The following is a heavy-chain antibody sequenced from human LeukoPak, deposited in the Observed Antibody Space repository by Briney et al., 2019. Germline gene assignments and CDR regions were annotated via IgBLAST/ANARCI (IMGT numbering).Heavy chain of an antibody. V-gene: IGHV3-66*01. D-gene: IGHD3-16*01. CDR2: LYTGGTT. J-gene: IGHJ5*02. CDR3: ARAEETTWGIDP. CDR1: GFTVSSNY. Sequence: PGGSLRLSCAASGFTVSSNYMSWVRQAPGKGLEWVSVLYTGGTTYYADSVKGRFTISRDNAKNSLYLQMNNLRAEDTAVYYCARAEETTWGIDPWGQGTLVTVSS.